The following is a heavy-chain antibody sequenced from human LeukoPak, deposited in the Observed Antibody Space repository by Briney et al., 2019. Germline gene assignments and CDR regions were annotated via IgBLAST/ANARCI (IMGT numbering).Heavy chain of an antibody. V-gene: IGHV3-74*01. CDR2: IYVDGRTT. CDR1: GFTFSNYW. J-gene: IGHJ5*02. Sequence: TGGSLRLSCVASGFTFSNYWMHWVRQPPGKGLVWVSRIYVDGRTTNYADSVKGRFTISRDNAKNTVYLEMNSLSAEDTATYYCIRDFRSADLWGQGTLVTVTS. CDR3: IRDFRSADL.